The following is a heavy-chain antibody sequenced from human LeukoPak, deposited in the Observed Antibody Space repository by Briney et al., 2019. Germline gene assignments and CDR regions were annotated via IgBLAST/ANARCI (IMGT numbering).Heavy chain of an antibody. V-gene: IGHV4-39*01. D-gene: IGHD6-6*01. CDR3: ARSYSSSSHYYYYYMDV. CDR2: IYYSGST. J-gene: IGHJ6*03. Sequence: SETLSLTCTVSGGSISSRNYYWGWIRRPPGKGLEWIGSIYYSGSTYYNPSLKSRVTISVDTSKNQFSLKLSSVTAADTAVYYCARSYSSSSHYYYYYMDVWGKGTTVTVSS. CDR1: GGSISSRNYY.